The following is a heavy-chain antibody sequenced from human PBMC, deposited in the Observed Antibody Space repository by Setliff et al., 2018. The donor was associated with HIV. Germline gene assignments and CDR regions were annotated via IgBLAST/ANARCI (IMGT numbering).Heavy chain of an antibody. J-gene: IGHJ1*01. Sequence: PSETLSLTCSVSGASISSNSYYWGWIRQPPGKGLEWIGTIYYSGSTNYNPSLKSRVTIPVDTSKNQFSLKLSSVTAADTAIYYCAREDSSSWYSSLSFWGQGTLVTVSS. CDR1: GASISSNSYY. V-gene: IGHV4-39*07. CDR2: IYYSGST. CDR3: AREDSSSWYSSLSF. D-gene: IGHD6-13*01.